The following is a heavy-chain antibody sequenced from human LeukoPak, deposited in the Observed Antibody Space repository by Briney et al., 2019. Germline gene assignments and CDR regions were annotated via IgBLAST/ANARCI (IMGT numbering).Heavy chain of an antibody. V-gene: IGHV3-23*01. CDR2: MSGSGASV. CDR1: GFTFSSYA. Sequence: GGSLRLSCAASGFTFSSYAMNWVRQAPGKGLEWVSVMSGSGASVSYADSVKGRFTISRDNSKNTLYLQMNSLRGEDTAVYYCAKDRVYASGSRDAFDIWGQGTMVTVSS. J-gene: IGHJ3*02. CDR3: AKDRVYASGSRDAFDI. D-gene: IGHD3-10*01.